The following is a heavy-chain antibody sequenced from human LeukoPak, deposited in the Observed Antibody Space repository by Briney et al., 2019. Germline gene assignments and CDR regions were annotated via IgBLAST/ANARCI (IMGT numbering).Heavy chain of an antibody. J-gene: IGHJ6*02. CDR2: INHSGST. V-gene: IGHV4-34*01. Sequence: PSETLSLTCAVYGGSFSGYYWSWIRQPPGKGLEWIGEINHSGSTNYNPSLKGRVTISVDTSKNQFSLKLSSVTAADTAVYYCASGYSSSWYWYYYGMDVWGQGTTVTVSS. D-gene: IGHD6-13*01. CDR3: ASGYSSSWYWYYYGMDV. CDR1: GGSFSGYY.